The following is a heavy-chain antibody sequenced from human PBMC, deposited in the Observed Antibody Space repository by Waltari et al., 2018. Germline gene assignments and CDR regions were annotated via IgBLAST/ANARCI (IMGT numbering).Heavy chain of an antibody. Sequence: EVQLVESGGGLIQPGGSLRLSCAASGFTVSSNYMSWVRQAPGQGLEWVSVIYSGGSTYDADSVKGRFTISRDNSKNTLYLQMNSLRAEDTAVYDCARGGGVDYYDSSGYRGDYYGMDVWGQGTTVTVSS. D-gene: IGHD3-22*01. V-gene: IGHV3-53*01. CDR1: GFTVSSNY. CDR3: ARGGGVDYYDSSGYRGDYYGMDV. J-gene: IGHJ6*02. CDR2: IYSGGST.